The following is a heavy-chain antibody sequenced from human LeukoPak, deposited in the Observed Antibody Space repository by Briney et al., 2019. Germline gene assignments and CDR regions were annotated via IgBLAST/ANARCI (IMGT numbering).Heavy chain of an antibody. J-gene: IGHJ4*02. V-gene: IGHV4-39*02. D-gene: IGHD1-1*01. Sequence: SETQSLTCTVSGGSVSSMSHFRGWIRQPPGKGLEWIGSIYSTTASYYNPSLGSRVTVSVGTSKNQLSLELTSVTAADTGVYYCARGIWNDYYFDYWGQRTLVTVSS. CDR3: ARGIWNDYYFDY. CDR1: GGSVSSMSHF. CDR2: IYSTTAS.